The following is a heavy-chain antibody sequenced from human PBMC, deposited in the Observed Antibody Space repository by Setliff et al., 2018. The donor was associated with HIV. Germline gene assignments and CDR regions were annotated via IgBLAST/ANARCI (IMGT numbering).Heavy chain of an antibody. CDR3: ARLPYYDVFSGYYAPYLDY. D-gene: IGHD3-3*01. CDR1: GGSIRSGSYY. CDR2: ISTSGST. J-gene: IGHJ4*02. Sequence: PSETLSLTCTVSGGSIRSGSYYWTWIRQPAGKGLEWIGHISTSGSTNYNPSLKSRVTISVDSSKNQFSLRLSSVTAADTAVYYCARLPYYDVFSGYYAPYLDYWGQGTLVTVSS. V-gene: IGHV4-61*09.